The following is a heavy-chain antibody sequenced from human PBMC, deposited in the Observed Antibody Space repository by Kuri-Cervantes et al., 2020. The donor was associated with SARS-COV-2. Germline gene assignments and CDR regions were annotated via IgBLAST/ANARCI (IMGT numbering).Heavy chain of an antibody. J-gene: IGHJ5*02. V-gene: IGHV3-9*01. D-gene: IGHD5-18*01. CDR3: TTDPYSYEDP. Sequence: SLKISCAVSGFTFDDYAMHWVRQAPGKGLEWVSGISWNSGSIGYADSVKGRFTISRDNSKNTLYLQMNSLKTEDTAVYYCTTDPYSYEDPWGQGTLVTVSS. CDR2: ISWNSGSI. CDR1: GFTFDDYA.